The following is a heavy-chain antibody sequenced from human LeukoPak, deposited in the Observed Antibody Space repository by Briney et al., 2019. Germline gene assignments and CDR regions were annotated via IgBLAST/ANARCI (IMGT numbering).Heavy chain of an antibody. CDR1: GGTFSSYA. CDR2: IIPILGIA. J-gene: IGHJ4*02. CDR3: ASHNYYDSSGLLLDY. D-gene: IGHD3-22*01. Sequence: SVKVSCKASGGTFSSYAISWVRQAPGQGLEWMGRIIPILGIANYAQKFQGRVTITADKSTSTAYMELSSLRSEDTAVYYCASHNYYDSSGLLLDYWGQGTLVTVSS. V-gene: IGHV1-69*04.